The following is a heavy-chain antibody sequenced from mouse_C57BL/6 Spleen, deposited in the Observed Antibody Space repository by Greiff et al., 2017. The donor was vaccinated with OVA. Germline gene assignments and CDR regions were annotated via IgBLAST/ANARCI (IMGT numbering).Heavy chain of an antibody. CDR2: INPGSGGT. J-gene: IGHJ2*01. CDR3: ARGGYDYYFDY. CDR1: GYAFTNYL. D-gene: IGHD2-4*01. V-gene: IGHV1-54*01. Sequence: VQLQQSGAELVRPGTSVKVSCKASGYAFTNYLIEWVKQRPGQGLEWIGVINPGSGGTNYNEKFKGKATLTADKSSSTAYKQLSSLTSEDSAVYFCARGGYDYYFDYWGQGTTLTVSS.